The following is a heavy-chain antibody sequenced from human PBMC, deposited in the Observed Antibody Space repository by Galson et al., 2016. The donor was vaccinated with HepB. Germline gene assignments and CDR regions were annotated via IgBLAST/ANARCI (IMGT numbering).Heavy chain of an antibody. CDR3: ARDLSWSGEPHLDY. J-gene: IGHJ4*02. CDR1: GFTLSGYN. D-gene: IGHD7-27*01. CDR2: ISSSSSYI. Sequence: SLRLSCAASGFTLSGYNMNWVRQAPGKGLEWVSSISSSSSYIHYADSVKGRFTISRDNANNSLYLQMSSLRAEDTALYYCARDLSWSGEPHLDYWGQGTLVTVSS. V-gene: IGHV3-21*01.